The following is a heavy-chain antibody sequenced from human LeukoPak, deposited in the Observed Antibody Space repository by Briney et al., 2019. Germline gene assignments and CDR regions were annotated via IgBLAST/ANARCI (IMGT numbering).Heavy chain of an antibody. CDR2: ITDNGIKI. Sequence: GGSLRLSCAASGLIFSDYYMGWIRQAPGRGLEWVSYITDNGIKIYYTDSVKGRFTMSRDNAKKSLYLQMNSLRAEDTAVYYCARAKFDSSGYYYRGFDIWGQGTMVTVSS. J-gene: IGHJ3*02. CDR3: ARAKFDSSGYYYRGFDI. CDR1: GLIFSDYY. V-gene: IGHV3-11*04. D-gene: IGHD3-22*01.